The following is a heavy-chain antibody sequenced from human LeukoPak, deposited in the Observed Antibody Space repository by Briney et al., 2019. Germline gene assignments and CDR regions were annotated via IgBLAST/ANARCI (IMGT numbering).Heavy chain of an antibody. CDR1: GFTFSSYW. CDR3: ARDDCSSISCYHNWFDP. V-gene: IGHV3-7*01. CDR2: IKEDGSET. Sequence: GGSLRLSCAASGFTFSSYWMSWVRQAPGKGLEWVAHIKEDGSETYYVDSVKGRFTISRDNAKNSLYLQMNNLRAEDTAVYYCARDDCSSISCYHNWFDPWGQGTLVTVSS. D-gene: IGHD2-2*01. J-gene: IGHJ5*02.